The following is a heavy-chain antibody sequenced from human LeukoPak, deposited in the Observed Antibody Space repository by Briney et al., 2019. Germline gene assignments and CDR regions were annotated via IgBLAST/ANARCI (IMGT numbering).Heavy chain of an antibody. CDR3: ASPMSLITMCPRTAGCGMDV. D-gene: IGHD3-3*01. CDR2: IYSGGST. CDR1: GFTVSNNY. V-gene: IGHV3-53*01. J-gene: IGHJ6*02. Sequence: GGSLRLSCAASGFTVSNNYISWVRQAPGKGLEWVSVIYSGGSTYYADSVKSRFTISRDNSKNTVYLQMNSLRAEDTAVYYCASPMSLITMCPRTAGCGMDVWGQGTTVTVSS.